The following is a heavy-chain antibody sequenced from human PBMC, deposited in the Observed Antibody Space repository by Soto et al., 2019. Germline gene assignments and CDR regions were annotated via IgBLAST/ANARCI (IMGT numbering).Heavy chain of an antibody. CDR3: ARSRWQLLGPGDY. V-gene: IGHV3-74*01. CDR1: GFTFSSYW. Sequence: GGSLRLSCAASGFTFSSYWMHWVRQAPGKGLVWVSHIKNDGSSTNYADSVKGRFTISRDNAKNTLYLQMNSLRAEDTAVYYCARSRWQLLGPGDYWCQGTLVTVSS. D-gene: IGHD1-26*01. CDR2: IKNDGSST. J-gene: IGHJ4*02.